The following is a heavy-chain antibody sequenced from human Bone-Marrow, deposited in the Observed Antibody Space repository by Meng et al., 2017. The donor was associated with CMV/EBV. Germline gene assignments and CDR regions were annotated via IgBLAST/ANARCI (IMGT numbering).Heavy chain of an antibody. Sequence: GESLKNSCAASGFAFSNYWMTWIRQAPEKGLEWVGNINQHGSENQYADSVRGRFTISRDNARNSVYLQMNTLRAEDTAVYYCATTYYYDDTDYPSGQGTLVTVSS. V-gene: IGHV3-7*01. CDR1: GFAFSNYW. J-gene: IGHJ5*02. CDR3: ATTYYYDDTDYP. CDR2: INQHGSEN. D-gene: IGHD3-22*01.